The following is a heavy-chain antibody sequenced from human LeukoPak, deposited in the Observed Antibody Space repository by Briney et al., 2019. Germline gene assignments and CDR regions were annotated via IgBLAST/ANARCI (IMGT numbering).Heavy chain of an antibody. CDR1: GGSIAGSY. V-gene: IGHV4-59*01. D-gene: IGHD3-10*01. CDR2: IFYNGIT. CDR3: ARATALGVDAFDI. Sequence: SETLSLTCTVSGGSIAGSYWSWIRQPPGKGLEWIGYIFYNGITRYNPSLKSRVTLLVDTSKNQFSLKLSSVTAADTAVYYCARATALGVDAFDIWGQGTMVTVSS. J-gene: IGHJ3*02.